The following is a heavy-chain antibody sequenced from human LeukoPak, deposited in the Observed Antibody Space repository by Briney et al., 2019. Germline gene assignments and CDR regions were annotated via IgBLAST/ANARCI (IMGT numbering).Heavy chain of an antibody. CDR1: GYPFIAYY. J-gene: IGHJ1*01. V-gene: IGHV1-2*02. Sequence: ASVTVSCKASGYPFIAYYMHWVRPAPGQGLEWMGWINTNSGGTSYAQKFQGRVTMTRDTSIGTAYMELSTLRSDNTAVYYCARGTALNYDDSGYRRDFQHWGRGTLVTVSS. D-gene: IGHD3-22*01. CDR2: INTNSGGT. CDR3: ARGTALNYDDSGYRRDFQH.